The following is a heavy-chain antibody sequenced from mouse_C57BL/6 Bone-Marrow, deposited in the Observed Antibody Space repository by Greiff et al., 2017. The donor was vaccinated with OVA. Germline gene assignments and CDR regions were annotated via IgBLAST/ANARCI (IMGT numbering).Heavy chain of an antibody. V-gene: IGHV10-1*01. CDR3: VRHLGTGPLDY. J-gene: IGHJ2*01. CDR2: IRSKSNNYAT. D-gene: IGHD4-1*01. Sequence: EVKLVESGGGLVQPKGSLKLSCAASGFSFNTYAMNWVRQAPGKGLEWVARIRSKSNNYATYYADSVKDRFTISRDDSESMLYLQMNNLKTEDTAMYYCVRHLGTGPLDYWGQGTTLTVSS. CDR1: GFSFNTYA.